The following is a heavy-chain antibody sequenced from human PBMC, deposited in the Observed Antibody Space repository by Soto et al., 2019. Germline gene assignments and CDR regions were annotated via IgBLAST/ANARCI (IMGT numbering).Heavy chain of an antibody. V-gene: IGHV3-21*01. CDR2: ISSSSSYI. CDR1: GFTFSSYI. CDR3: ARANHYYDSSGYYSGMDV. J-gene: IGHJ6*02. Sequence: PGGSLRLSCAASGFTFSSYIMNWVRQSPGKGLEWVSSISSSSSYIYYADSVKGRFTISRDNAKNSLYLQMNSLRAEDTAVYYCARANHYYDSSGYYSGMDVWGQGTTVTV. D-gene: IGHD3-22*01.